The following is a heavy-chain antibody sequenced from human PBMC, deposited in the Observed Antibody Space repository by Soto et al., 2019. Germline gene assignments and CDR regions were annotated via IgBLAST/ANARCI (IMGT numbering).Heavy chain of an antibody. D-gene: IGHD3-3*01. CDR2: INHTGGT. J-gene: IGHJ5*02. CDR3: ATRITVFGLLIPPFDP. V-gene: IGHV4-34*01. CDR1: GGSVNGYY. Sequence: SETLSLTCAVYGGSVNGYYWNWIRRPPGKGLEWIGEINHTGGTHYNPSLKSRVTMSVDTSKNQFSLRLSSVTAADTAIYYCATRITVFGLLIPPFDPWGQGTQVTVSS.